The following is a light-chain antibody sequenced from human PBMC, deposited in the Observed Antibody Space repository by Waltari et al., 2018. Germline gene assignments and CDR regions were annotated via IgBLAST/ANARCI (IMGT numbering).Light chain of an antibody. CDR2: DTS. Sequence: EIVLTQSPATLSLSPGEKATLSCRASQSIGRYLAWYQQKPGQAPRLLSADTSNRATGVPSRFSGSGSGTDFTLTISSVAPEDFAVYYCQQRGSWITFGQGARLELK. J-gene: IGKJ5*01. CDR3: QQRGSWIT. CDR1: QSIGRY. V-gene: IGKV3-11*01.